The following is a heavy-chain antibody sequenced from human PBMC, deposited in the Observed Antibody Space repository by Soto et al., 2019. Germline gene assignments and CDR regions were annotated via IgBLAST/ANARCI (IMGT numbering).Heavy chain of an antibody. Sequence: GASVKVSCKASGYTFTSYGISWVRQATGQGLEWMGWMNPKSANTGYAQNFQGRVTMTRNTSISTAYMELSSLRSEDTAVYYCARSPSWETTVTPYYFDYWGQGTLVTVSS. J-gene: IGHJ4*02. CDR1: GYTFTSYG. CDR2: MNPKSANT. D-gene: IGHD4-4*01. CDR3: ARSPSWETTVTPYYFDY. V-gene: IGHV1-8*02.